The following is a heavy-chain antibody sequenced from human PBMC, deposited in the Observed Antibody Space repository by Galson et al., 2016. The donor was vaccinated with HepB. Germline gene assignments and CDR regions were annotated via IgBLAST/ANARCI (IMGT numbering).Heavy chain of an antibody. CDR2: ISSSSSDI. J-gene: IGHJ6*02. V-gene: IGHV3-21*01. Sequence: SLRLSCAAAGFTFSSYSMNWVRQAPGKGLEWVSSISSSSSDIYYADSVKGRFTTSRDNAKNSLYLQMNSLRAEDTAVYYCARELVAAAYYYYYGMDVWGQGTTVTVSS. CDR1: GFTFSSYS. CDR3: ARELVAAAYYYYYGMDV. D-gene: IGHD2-2*01.